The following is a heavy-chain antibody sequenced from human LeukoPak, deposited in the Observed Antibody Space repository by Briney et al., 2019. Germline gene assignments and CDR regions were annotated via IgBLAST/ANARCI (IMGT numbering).Heavy chain of an antibody. Sequence: GGPLRLSCAAAGFTFSSYWMHGVRQVAGKGLVWVSRINSDGSSITYADSVKGRFTISRDNARNTLYLQMNSLRVEDTAVYYCVREGRVSGYDFDCWGQGTLVTVSS. CDR1: GFTFSSYW. CDR2: INSDGSSI. D-gene: IGHD5-12*01. CDR3: VREGRVSGYDFDC. V-gene: IGHV3-74*03. J-gene: IGHJ4*02.